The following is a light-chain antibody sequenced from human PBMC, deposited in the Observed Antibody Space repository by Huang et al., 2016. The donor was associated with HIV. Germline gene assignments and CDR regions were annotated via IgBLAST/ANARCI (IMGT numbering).Light chain of an antibody. V-gene: IGKV3D-15*01. CDR3: QHYNDWPRT. CDR1: QSLRGN. Sequence: EIVMTQSPATLSVSPGETVALSCRASQSLRGNLAWYQHKPGQTPRLLIYATSIRAAGVPGRFSGSGSGSEFTLTISSLLSEDSAVYYCQHYNDWPRTFGQGTKLEIK. J-gene: IGKJ2*01. CDR2: ATS.